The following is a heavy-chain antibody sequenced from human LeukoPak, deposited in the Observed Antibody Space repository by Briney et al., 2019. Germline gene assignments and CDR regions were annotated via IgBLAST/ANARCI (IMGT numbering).Heavy chain of an antibody. J-gene: IGHJ3*02. CDR2: IYYSGIT. V-gene: IGHV4-59*01. D-gene: IGHD3-22*01. CDR3: ATVALLRPHYYDSSGCDAFDI. Sequence: SETLSLTCTVSGGSISSYYWSWIRQPPGKGLEWIGFIYYSGITNYSPSLKSRVAISIDTSKNQFSLKLSSVTAADTAVYYCATVALLRPHYYDSSGCDAFDIWGQGTMVTVSS. CDR1: GGSISSYY.